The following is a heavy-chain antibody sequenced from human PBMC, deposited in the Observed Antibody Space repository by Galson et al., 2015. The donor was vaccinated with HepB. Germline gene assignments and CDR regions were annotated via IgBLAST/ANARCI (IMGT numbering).Heavy chain of an antibody. CDR1: GGSISSGGYS. CDR2: IYHSGST. J-gene: IGHJ4*02. CDR3: ARVGYSYGLDY. D-gene: IGHD5-18*01. V-gene: IGHV4-30-2*01. Sequence: TLSLTCAVSGGSISSGGYSWSWIRQPPGKGLEWIGYIYHSGSTYYNPSLKSRVTISVDRSKNQFSLKLSSVTAADTAVYYCARVGYSYGLDYWGQGTLVIVSS.